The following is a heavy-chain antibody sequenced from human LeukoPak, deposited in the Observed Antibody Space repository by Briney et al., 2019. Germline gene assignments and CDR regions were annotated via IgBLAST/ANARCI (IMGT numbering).Heavy chain of an antibody. D-gene: IGHD3-3*01. J-gene: IGHJ4*02. CDR2: IYYSGST. CDR3: ARGASGFGVIY. Sequence: SQTLSLTCTVSGGSISSGGYYWSWIRQHPGKGLEWIGYIYYSGSTYYNPSLKSRVTISVDTSKNQFSLKLSSVTAADTAMYYCARGASGFGVIYWGQGTLVTVSS. V-gene: IGHV4-31*03. CDR1: GGSISSGGYY.